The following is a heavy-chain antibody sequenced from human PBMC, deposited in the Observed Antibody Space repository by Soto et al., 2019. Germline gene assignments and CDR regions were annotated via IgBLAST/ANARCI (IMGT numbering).Heavy chain of an antibody. CDR3: PRNAYARSLDP. V-gene: IGHV4-59*12. CDR2: IYYSGST. D-gene: IGHD2-2*01. CDR1: GGSISSYY. J-gene: IGHJ5*02. Sequence: PSETLSLTCTVSGGSISSYYWSWIRQPPGKGLEWIGYIYYSGSTNYNPSLKSRVTISVDTSKNQFSLKLSSVTAAVTAVYYSPRNAYARSLDPWGQGTLGTVSS.